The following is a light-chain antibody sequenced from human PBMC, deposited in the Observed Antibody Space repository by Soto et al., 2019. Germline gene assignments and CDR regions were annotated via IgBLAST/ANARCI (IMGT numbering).Light chain of an antibody. V-gene: IGKV1-6*01. Sequence: AIKSTNSPAPSPSTVGDSVGITVRASQDIRDGLGWYQQKPGKAPNLLIYVASASHCGVPSRFSGSGSGTKFTLTIGSLQPEDFGTYYCQQYYSFPRTFGGGTKVDIK. CDR2: VAS. CDR3: QQYYSFPRT. CDR1: QDIRDG. J-gene: IGKJ4*02.